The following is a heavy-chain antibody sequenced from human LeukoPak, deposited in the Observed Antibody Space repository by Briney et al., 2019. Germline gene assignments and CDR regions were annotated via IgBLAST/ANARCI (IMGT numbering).Heavy chain of an antibody. CDR1: GYTFTSYY. V-gene: IGHV1-46*01. D-gene: IGHD3-3*01. Sequence: ASVKVSCKASGYTFTSYYIYWVRQAPGQGLEWMGLINPGGGNTNYTQKFQGRVTMTRDMSTSTVYMGLSSLTSEDTAVYYCARGQRPIRVVTSELFDYWGQGTLVTVSS. J-gene: IGHJ4*02. CDR2: INPGGGNT. CDR3: ARGQRPIRVVTSELFDY.